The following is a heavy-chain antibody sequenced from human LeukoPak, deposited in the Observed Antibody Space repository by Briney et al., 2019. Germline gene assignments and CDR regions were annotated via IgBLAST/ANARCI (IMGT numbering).Heavy chain of an antibody. CDR2: INHNGNVN. CDR1: GFTFSSYW. V-gene: IGHV3-7*03. J-gene: IGHJ6*02. D-gene: IGHD3-16*01. Sequence: GGSLRLSCAASGFTFSSYWMNWARRAPGKGLEWVACINHNGNVNYYVDSVKGRFTISRDNAKNSLYLQMSNLRAEDTAVYFWARGGGLDVWGQGATVTVSS. CDR3: ARGGGLDV.